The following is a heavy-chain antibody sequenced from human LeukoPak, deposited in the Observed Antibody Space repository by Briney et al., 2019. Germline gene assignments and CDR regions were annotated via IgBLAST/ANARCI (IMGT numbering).Heavy chain of an antibody. D-gene: IGHD3-10*01. J-gene: IGHJ6*02. CDR1: GFTFSSYG. CDR2: ISYDGSNK. Sequence: PGRSLRLSCAASGFTFSSYGMHSVRQAPGKGLEWVAVISYDGSNKYYADSVKGRFTISRDNSKYTLYLQMNSLRAEDTAVYYCAKASFGGGMDVWGQGTTVTVSS. CDR3: AKASFGGGMDV. V-gene: IGHV3-30*18.